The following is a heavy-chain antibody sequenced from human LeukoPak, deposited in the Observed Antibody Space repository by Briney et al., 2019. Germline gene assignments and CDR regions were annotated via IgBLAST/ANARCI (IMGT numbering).Heavy chain of an antibody. J-gene: IGHJ4*02. CDR3: ARGESGYSYGVDY. CDR1: GGSISGYY. Sequence: SETLSLTCTVSGGSISGYYWSWIRQPPGKGLEWIGYIYYSGSTNYNPSLKSRVTISVDTSKNQFSLKLSSVTAADTAVYYCARGESGYSYGVDYWGQGTLVTVSS. CDR2: IYYSGST. V-gene: IGHV4-59*12. D-gene: IGHD5-18*01.